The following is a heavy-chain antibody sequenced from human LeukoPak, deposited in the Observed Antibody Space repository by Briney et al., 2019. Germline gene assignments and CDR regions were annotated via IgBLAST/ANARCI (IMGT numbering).Heavy chain of an antibody. J-gene: IGHJ3*02. D-gene: IGHD5-12*01. CDR2: IYYSGST. CDR3: ARDQPWINGFDI. CDR1: GGSISSGGYY. Sequence: SETLSLTCTVSGGSISSGGYYWSWIRQHPGKGLEWIGYIYYSGSTYYNPSLKSRVTISVDTSKNQFSLQLNSVTPEDTALYYCARDQPWINGFDIWGQGTMVTVSS. V-gene: IGHV4-31*03.